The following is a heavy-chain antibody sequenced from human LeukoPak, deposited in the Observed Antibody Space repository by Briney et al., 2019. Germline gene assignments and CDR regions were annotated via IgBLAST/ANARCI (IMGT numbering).Heavy chain of an antibody. D-gene: IGHD3-16*01. CDR3: ARVRGLSGLRLGNPGWFDP. V-gene: IGHV4-34*01. CDR2: INHSGST. J-gene: IGHJ5*02. CDR1: GGSFSGYY. Sequence: PSETLSLTCAVYGGSFSGYYWSWIRQPPGKGLEWIGEINHSGSTNYNPSLKSRVTISVHASKNQFSLKLSSVTAADTAVYYCARVRGLSGLRLGNPGWFDPWGQGTLVTVSS.